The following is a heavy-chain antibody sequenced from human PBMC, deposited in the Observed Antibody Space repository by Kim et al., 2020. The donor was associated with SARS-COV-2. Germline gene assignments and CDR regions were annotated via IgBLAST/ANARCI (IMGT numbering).Heavy chain of an antibody. CDR1: GGSISSYY. CDR3: ARQRSSYYYYGMDV. Sequence: SETLSLTCTVSGGSISSYYWSWIRQPPGKGLEWIGYIYYSGSTNYNPSLKSRVTISVDTSKNQFSLKLSSVTAADTAVYYCARQRSSYYYYGMDVWGQGT. CDR2: IYYSGST. V-gene: IGHV4-59*08. J-gene: IGHJ6*02.